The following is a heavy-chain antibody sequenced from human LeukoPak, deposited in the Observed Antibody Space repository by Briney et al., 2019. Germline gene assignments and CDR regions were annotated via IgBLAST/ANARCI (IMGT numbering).Heavy chain of an antibody. J-gene: IGHJ6*02. CDR1: GFSFRNYG. CDR3: AKEWPWENYYYGMNV. Sequence: GGSLRPSCAASGFSFRNYGMHWVRQAPGKGLEWVAVISYAGSNIAYADSVKGRFTISRDNSKNTLYLQMNSLRPEDTAVYHCAKEWPWENYYYGMNVWGQGTTVTVSS. D-gene: IGHD1-26*01. CDR2: ISYAGSNI. V-gene: IGHV3-30*18.